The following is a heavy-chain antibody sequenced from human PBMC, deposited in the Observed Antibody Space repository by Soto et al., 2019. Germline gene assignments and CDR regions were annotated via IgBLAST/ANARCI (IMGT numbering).Heavy chain of an antibody. CDR2: IYYSGSS. Sequence: QVQLQESGPGLVKPSQTLSLTCTVSGGSISNADYYWSWVHQPPGKGLEWIGYIYYSGSSFFNPSLKSRVTMSKDTSKNQFSLRLTSVTAAATAVYYCARAIVVTVGGMDVWGRGTTVTVSS. CDR1: GGSISNADYY. V-gene: IGHV4-30-4*01. D-gene: IGHD5-12*01. CDR3: ARAIVVTVGGMDV. J-gene: IGHJ6*02.